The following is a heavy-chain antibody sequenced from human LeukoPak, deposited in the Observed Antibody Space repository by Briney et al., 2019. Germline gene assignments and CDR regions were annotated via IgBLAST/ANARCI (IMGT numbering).Heavy chain of an antibody. CDR1: GGSISSYY. J-gene: IGHJ5*02. CDR3: ARDNHFYDFWSGYRTGNWFDP. V-gene: IGHV4-4*07. D-gene: IGHD3-3*01. CDR2: IYTSGST. Sequence: PSETLSLTCTVSGGSISSYYWSWIRQPAGKGLEWIARIYTSGSTNYNPSLKSRVTMSVDTSKNQFSLKLSSVTAADTAVYYCARDNHFYDFWSGYRTGNWFDPWGQGTLVTVSS.